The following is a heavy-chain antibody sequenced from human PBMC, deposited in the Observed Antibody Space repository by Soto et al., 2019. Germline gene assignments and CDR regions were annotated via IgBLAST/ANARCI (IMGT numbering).Heavy chain of an antibody. V-gene: IGHV5-51*07. CDR1: VGSVTRPW. CDR3: ARQDIVTAPVRGVYFAS. Sequence: EAVQSSEKGGVGSVTRPWRGSVHQEPGRGLEWVAVIYPADSDARYSPSFRGRGTISVDISINTVYLQWRSLKASDTAIYFCARQDIVTAPVRGVYFASWGQGTPVTVSS. J-gene: IGHJ4*02. D-gene: IGHD2-15*01. CDR2: IYPADSDA.